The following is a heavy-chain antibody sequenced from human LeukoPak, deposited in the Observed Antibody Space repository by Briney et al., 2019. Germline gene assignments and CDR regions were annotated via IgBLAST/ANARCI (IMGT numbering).Heavy chain of an antibody. Sequence: SETLSLTCTVSGGSISSYYWSWIRQPPGKGLEWIGYIYTSGSTNYNPSLKSRVTISVDTSKNQFSLKLSSVTAADTAVYYCARYTAMDPGAFDIWGLGTMVTVSS. D-gene: IGHD5-18*01. J-gene: IGHJ3*02. CDR2: IYTSGST. V-gene: IGHV4-4*09. CDR1: GGSISSYY. CDR3: ARYTAMDPGAFDI.